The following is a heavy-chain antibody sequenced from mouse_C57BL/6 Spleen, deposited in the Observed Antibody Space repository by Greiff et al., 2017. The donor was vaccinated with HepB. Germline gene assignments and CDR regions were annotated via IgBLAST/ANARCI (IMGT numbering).Heavy chain of an antibody. CDR3: ARGGLPYAMDY. D-gene: IGHD2-4*01. CDR2: IDPSDSYT. CDR1: GYTFTSYW. J-gene: IGHJ4*01. V-gene: IGHV1-69*01. Sequence: VKLMESGAELVMPGASVKLSCKASGYTFTSYWMHWVKQRPGQGLEWIGEIDPSDSYTNYNQKFKGKSTLTVDKSSSTAYMQLSSLTSEDSAVYYCARGGLPYAMDYWGQGTSVTVSS.